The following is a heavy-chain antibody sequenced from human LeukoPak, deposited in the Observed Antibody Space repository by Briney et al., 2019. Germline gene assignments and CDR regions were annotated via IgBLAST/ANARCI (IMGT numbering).Heavy chain of an antibody. Sequence: GGSLRLSCAASGFTFSSYAMSWVRQAPGKGLEWVSAISVSGGSTYYADSVKGRFTISRDNSKNTLYLQMDSLTADNTAVYYCAKNRPRLPSDYWGQGTLVSASS. J-gene: IGHJ4*02. V-gene: IGHV3-23*01. CDR1: GFTFSSYA. CDR2: ISVSGGST. CDR3: AKNRPRLPSDY. D-gene: IGHD2-15*01.